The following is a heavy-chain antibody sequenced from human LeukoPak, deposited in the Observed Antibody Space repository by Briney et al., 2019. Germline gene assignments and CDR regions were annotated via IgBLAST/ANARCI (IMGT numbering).Heavy chain of an antibody. J-gene: IGHJ4*02. CDR1: GFTFSSYS. D-gene: IGHD3-22*01. CDR2: ISSSSSYI. CDR3: AREADPYYYDSSGYYLSGY. Sequence: GGSLRLSCAASGFTFSSYSMNWVRQAPGKGLEWVSSISSSSSYIYYADSVKGRFTISRDTSMNTLYLQMNSLRAEDTAVYYCAREADPYYYDSSGYYLSGYWGQGTLVTVSS. V-gene: IGHV3-21*04.